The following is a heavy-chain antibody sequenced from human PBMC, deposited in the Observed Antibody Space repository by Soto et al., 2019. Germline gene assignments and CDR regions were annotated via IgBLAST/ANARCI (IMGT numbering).Heavy chain of an antibody. J-gene: IGHJ4*02. V-gene: IGHV3-74*02. CDR3: VRMDFWSAYAFDY. CDR2: INSDGSST. Sequence: EVQLVESGGGLVQPGGSLRLSCAASAFTFNTYWMHWVRQAPGKGLLWVSLINSDGSSTTYADSVEGRFTISRDNAKNTLYLQMNSLRAEDTAVYYCVRMDFWSAYAFDYWGQGTLVTVSS. CDR1: AFTFNTYW. D-gene: IGHD3-3*01.